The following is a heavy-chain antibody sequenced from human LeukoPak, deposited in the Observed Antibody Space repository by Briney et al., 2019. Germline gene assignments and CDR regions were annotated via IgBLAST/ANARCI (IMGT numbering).Heavy chain of an antibody. CDR1: GYTFTGYY. Sequence: ASVKVSCKASGYTFTGYYLHWVRQAPGQGLEWMGWINPNSGGTNYAQKFQGRVTMTRDTSISTAYMELSRLRSDDTAVYYCARDRRAYNWFDPWGQGTLVTVSS. V-gene: IGHV1-2*02. CDR3: ARDRRAYNWFDP. J-gene: IGHJ5*02. CDR2: INPNSGGT.